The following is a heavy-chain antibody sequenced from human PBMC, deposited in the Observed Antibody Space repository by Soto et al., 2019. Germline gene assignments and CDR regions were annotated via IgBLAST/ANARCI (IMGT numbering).Heavy chain of an antibody. Sequence: SETLSLTCNVSGDSIGRFYWSWIRQSAGKGLEWIGRVYSTGGVTYNPALKGRVTISLDRSNNHVSLEMNSVTAADTAVYFCARDLSGTGLDIWGRGTKVTVSS. J-gene: IGHJ6*02. D-gene: IGHD1-26*01. V-gene: IGHV4-4*07. CDR1: GDSIGRFY. CDR3: ARDLSGTGLDI. CDR2: VYSTGGV.